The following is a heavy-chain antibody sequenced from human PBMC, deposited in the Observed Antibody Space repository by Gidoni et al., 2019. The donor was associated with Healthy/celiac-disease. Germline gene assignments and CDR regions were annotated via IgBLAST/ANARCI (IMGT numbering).Heavy chain of an antibody. J-gene: IGHJ4*02. CDR1: GFTFSSYA. D-gene: IGHD4-17*01. Sequence: EVQLLESGGGLVQPGGSLRLSCAASGFTFSSYAMSWVRQGPGKGLEWVSAISGMGGSTYYADSVKGRFTISRDNAKNTLYLQMNSLRAEDTAVYYCARAGSSGDYEVPGFDYWGQGTLVTVSS. CDR2: ISGMGGST. V-gene: IGHV3-23*01. CDR3: ARAGSSGDYEVPGFDY.